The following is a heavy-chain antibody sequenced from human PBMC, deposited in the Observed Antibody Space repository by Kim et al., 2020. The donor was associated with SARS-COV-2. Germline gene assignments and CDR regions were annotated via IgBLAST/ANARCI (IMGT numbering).Heavy chain of an antibody. CDR3: ARDLGYYGSGSYLPVQFDY. Sequence: GGSLRLSCAASGFTFSDYYMSWIRQAPGKGLEWVSYISSSGSTIYYADSVKGRFTISRDNAKNSLYLQMNSLRAEDTAVYYCARDLGYYGSGSYLPVQFDYWGQGTLVTVSS. V-gene: IGHV3-11*01. CDR2: ISSSGSTI. J-gene: IGHJ4*02. CDR1: GFTFSDYY. D-gene: IGHD3-10*01.